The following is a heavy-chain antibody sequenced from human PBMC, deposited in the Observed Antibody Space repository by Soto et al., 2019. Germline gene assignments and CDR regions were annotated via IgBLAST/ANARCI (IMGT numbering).Heavy chain of an antibody. CDR1: GGSISSSSNH. D-gene: IGHD4-17*01. Sequence: QLQLQESGPGLVKPSETLSLTCTVSGGSISSSSNHWGWIRQPPGKGLEWIGNIYYSENTYYHPSLKSRVPIAVDTSKYQFSLRLTSVTAAVTAVYYCATHPPYGPLDHWGQGTLVTVSS. V-gene: IGHV4-39*01. CDR2: IYYSENT. CDR3: ATHPPYGPLDH. J-gene: IGHJ4*02.